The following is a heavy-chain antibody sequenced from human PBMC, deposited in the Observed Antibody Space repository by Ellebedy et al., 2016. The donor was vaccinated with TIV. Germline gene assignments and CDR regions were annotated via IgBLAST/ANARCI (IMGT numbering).Heavy chain of an antibody. Sequence: SETLSLTCTVSGSSISSGHYWGWIRPPPGKGLEWIGSIYHSGRTYYNPSLKSRVTISVDTSKNQFSLKLRSVTAADTAVYYCARDGSGSYYKIDWFDPWGQGTLVTVSS. CDR3: ARDGSGSYYKIDWFDP. J-gene: IGHJ5*02. D-gene: IGHD1-26*01. CDR1: GSSISSGHY. CDR2: IYHSGRT. V-gene: IGHV4-38-2*02.